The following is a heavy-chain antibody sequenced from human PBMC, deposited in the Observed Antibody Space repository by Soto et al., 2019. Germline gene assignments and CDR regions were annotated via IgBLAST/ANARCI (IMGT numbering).Heavy chain of an antibody. CDR1: GFTFSSYG. CDR3: EKDLLRPGRAYGMDV. Sequence: QVQLVESGGGVVQPGRSLRLSCAASGFTFSSYGMHWVRQAPGKGLEWVAVISYDGSNKYYADSVKGRFTISGDNSKNTRYLQLNSLRAEDTAVYYCEKDLLRPGRAYGMDVWGQGTTVTVSS. V-gene: IGHV3-30*18. J-gene: IGHJ6*02. CDR2: ISYDGSNK.